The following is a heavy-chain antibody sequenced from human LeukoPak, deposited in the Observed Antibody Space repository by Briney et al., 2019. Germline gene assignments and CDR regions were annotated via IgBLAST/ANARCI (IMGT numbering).Heavy chain of an antibody. V-gene: IGHV4-30-4*01. Sequence: SETLSLTCTVSGGSISSGDYYWSWLRQPPGKGLEWIGYIYYSGSTYYNPSLKSRVTISVDTSKNQFSLKLSSVTAADTAVYYCARVIGISNWFDPWGQGTLVTVSS. D-gene: IGHD1-14*01. J-gene: IGHJ5*02. CDR2: IYYSGST. CDR1: GGSISSGDYY. CDR3: ARVIGISNWFDP.